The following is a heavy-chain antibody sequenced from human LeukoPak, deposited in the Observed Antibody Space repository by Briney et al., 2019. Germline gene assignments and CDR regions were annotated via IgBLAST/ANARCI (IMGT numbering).Heavy chain of an antibody. CDR3: ARETDTSGYYVDY. V-gene: IGHV3-74*01. Sequence: GGSLRLSCAASGSTFSSYWMHWVRQAPGKGLVWVSRINSDGSSTSYADSVKGRFTISRDNAKNTLYLQMNSLRAEDTAVYYCARETDTSGYYVDYWGQGTLVTVSS. CDR1: GSTFSSYW. D-gene: IGHD3-22*01. CDR2: INSDGSST. J-gene: IGHJ4*02.